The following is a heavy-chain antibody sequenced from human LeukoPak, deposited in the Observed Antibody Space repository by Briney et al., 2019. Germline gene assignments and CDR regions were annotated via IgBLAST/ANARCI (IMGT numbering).Heavy chain of an antibody. CDR2: INHSGST. CDR3: ARQGVGSDY. D-gene: IGHD2-15*01. Sequence: SETLSLTCAVYGGSFSGYYWSWIRQPPGKGLEWIGEINHSGSTNYNPSLKSRVTISVDTSKNQFSLRLSSVAAADTAVYYCARQGVGSDYWGQGTLVTVSS. J-gene: IGHJ4*02. V-gene: IGHV4-34*01. CDR1: GGSFSGYY.